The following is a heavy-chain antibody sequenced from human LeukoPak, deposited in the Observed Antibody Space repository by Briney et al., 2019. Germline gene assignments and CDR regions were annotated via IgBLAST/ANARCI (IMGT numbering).Heavy chain of an antibody. J-gene: IGHJ4*02. D-gene: IGHD5-24*01. CDR1: GFTFSSYA. Sequence: GGSLRLSCAASGFTFSSYAMSWVRQAPGKGLEWVSAISGSGGSTFYADSVKGRFTISRDNSKNTLYLQMNILGAEDTAVYYCAKEDQMATIRPVDYWGQGTLVTVSS. CDR3: AKEDQMATIRPVDY. V-gene: IGHV3-23*01. CDR2: ISGSGGST.